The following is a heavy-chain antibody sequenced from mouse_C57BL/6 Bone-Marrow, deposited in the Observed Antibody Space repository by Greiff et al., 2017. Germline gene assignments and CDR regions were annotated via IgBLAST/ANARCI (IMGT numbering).Heavy chain of an antibody. J-gene: IGHJ1*03. CDR3: TYYSLPFDV. CDR2: IYPGSGNT. D-gene: IGHD2-12*01. CDR1: GYTFTDYY. V-gene: IGHV1-76*01. Sequence: VQLQQSGAELVRPGASVKLSCKASGYTFTDYYINWVKQRPGQGLEWIARIYPGSGNTYYNEKFKGKATLTAEKSSSTAYMQLSSLTSEDSAVYFCTYYSLPFDVWGTGTTVTVSS.